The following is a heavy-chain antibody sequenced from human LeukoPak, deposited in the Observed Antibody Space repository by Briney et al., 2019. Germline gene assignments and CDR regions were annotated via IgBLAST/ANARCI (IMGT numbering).Heavy chain of an antibody. D-gene: IGHD3/OR15-3a*01. V-gene: IGHV4-59*08. CDR3: ARLMDFAGYYGMDV. CDR2: IYYSGST. Sequence: PSETLSLTCTVSGGSISSYYWSWIRQPPGKGLEWIGYIYYSGSTNYNPSLKSRVTISVDTSKNQFSLKLSSVTAADTAVYYCARLMDFAGYYGMDVWGQGTTVTVSS. CDR1: GGSISSYY. J-gene: IGHJ6*02.